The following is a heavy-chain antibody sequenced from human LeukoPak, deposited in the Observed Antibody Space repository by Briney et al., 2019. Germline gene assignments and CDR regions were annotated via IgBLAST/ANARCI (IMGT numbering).Heavy chain of an antibody. CDR3: ARALVVVITTLADY. CDR1: GFTFSSYA. J-gene: IGHJ4*02. D-gene: IGHD3-22*01. Sequence: PGGSLRLSCAASGFTFSSYAMHWVRQAPGKGLEWVAVISYDGSNKYYADSVKGRFTISRDNSKNTLYLQMNSLRAEDTAVYYCARALVVVITTLADYWGQGTLVTVSS. V-gene: IGHV3-30-3*01. CDR2: ISYDGSNK.